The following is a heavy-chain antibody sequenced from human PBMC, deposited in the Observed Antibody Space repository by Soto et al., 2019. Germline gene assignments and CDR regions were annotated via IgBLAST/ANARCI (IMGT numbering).Heavy chain of an antibody. Sequence: QLQLQESGPGLVKPSETLSLTCTVSGGSISSSSYYWGWIRQPPGKGLEWIGSIYYSGSTYYNPSHKSRVTISVDTSKNQFSLMLSSVTAADTVVYYCARLPQSAFDIWGQGTMVTVSS. CDR1: GGSISSSSYY. CDR2: IYYSGST. J-gene: IGHJ3*02. V-gene: IGHV4-39*01. CDR3: ARLPQSAFDI.